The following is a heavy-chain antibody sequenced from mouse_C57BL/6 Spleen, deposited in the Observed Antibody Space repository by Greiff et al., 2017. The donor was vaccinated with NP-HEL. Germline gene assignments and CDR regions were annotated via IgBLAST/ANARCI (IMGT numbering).Heavy chain of an antibody. J-gene: IGHJ4*01. Sequence: QVQLQQPGAELVRPGSSVKLSCKASGYTFTSYWMHWVKQRPIQGLEWIGNIDPSDSETHYNQKFKDKATLTVDKSSSTAYMQLSSLTSEDSAVYYCAREDGYDEDYYAMDYWGQGTSVTVSS. CDR3: AREDGYDEDYYAMDY. CDR2: IDPSDSET. CDR1: GYTFTSYW. D-gene: IGHD2-2*01. V-gene: IGHV1-52*01.